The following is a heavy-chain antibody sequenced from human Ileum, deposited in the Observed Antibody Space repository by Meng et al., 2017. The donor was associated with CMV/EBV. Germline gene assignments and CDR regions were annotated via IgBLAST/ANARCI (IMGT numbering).Heavy chain of an antibody. Sequence: KASGYIFTRYYMHWVRQAPGHGLEWMGIINPNGGSTTYAQKFQGRVTMTSDTSTSTVYMELSSLRSEDTAVYYCARDSLTGTGTGPWGQGTLVTVSS. CDR1: GYIFTRYY. CDR3: ARDSLTGTGTGP. D-gene: IGHD1-7*01. V-gene: IGHV1-46*01. CDR2: INPNGGST. J-gene: IGHJ5*02.